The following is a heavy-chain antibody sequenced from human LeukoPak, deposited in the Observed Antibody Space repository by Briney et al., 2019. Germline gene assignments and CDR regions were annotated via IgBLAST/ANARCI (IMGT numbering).Heavy chain of an antibody. CDR2: IIPIFGTA. CDR3: ARDVVVVAARFWDAFDI. J-gene: IGHJ3*02. D-gene: IGHD2-15*01. V-gene: IGHV1-69*05. Sequence: SVKVYCKASGGTFSSCAISWVRQAPGQGLVWMGGIIPIFGTANYAQKFQGRVTITTDESTSTAYMEPSSVRSEDTAVYYCARDVVVVAARFWDAFDIWGQGTMVTVSS. CDR1: GGTFSSCA.